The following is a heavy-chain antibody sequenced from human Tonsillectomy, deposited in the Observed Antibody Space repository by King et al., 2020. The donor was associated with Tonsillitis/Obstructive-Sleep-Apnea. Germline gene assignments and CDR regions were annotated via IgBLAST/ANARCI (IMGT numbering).Heavy chain of an antibody. CDR2: ISPYNGET. V-gene: IGHV1-18*01. CDR3: ARDSMSHYYDSSDYYTFDY. D-gene: IGHD3-22*01. CDR1: GYTFTNYG. J-gene: IGHJ4*02. Sequence: QLVQSGAEVKKPGASVKVSCKASGYTFTNYGISWVRQAPGQGLEWMGWISPYNGETNYAQKLQGRVTMTTGTSTSTAYMEVRSLRSDDTAVYYCARDSMSHYYDSSDYYTFDYWGQGTLVTVSS.